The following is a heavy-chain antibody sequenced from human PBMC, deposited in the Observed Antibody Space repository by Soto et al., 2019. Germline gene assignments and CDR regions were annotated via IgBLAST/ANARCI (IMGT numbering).Heavy chain of an antibody. V-gene: IGHV4-59*01. CDR3: ARSSYSSSSGVDY. Sequence: SETLSLTCTVSGVSISSYYWSWIRQPPGKGLEWIGYIYYSGSTNYNPSLKSRVTISVDTSKNQFSLKLSSVTAADTAVYYCARSSYSSSSGVDYWGQGTLVTVSS. CDR2: IYYSGST. D-gene: IGHD6-6*01. CDR1: GVSISSYY. J-gene: IGHJ4*02.